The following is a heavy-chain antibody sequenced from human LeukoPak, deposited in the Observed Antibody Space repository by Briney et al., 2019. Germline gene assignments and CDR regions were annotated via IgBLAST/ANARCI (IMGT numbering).Heavy chain of an antibody. CDR1: GFTFDDYG. Sequence: GGSLRLSCAASGFTFDDYGMSWVRQAPGKGLEWVSGINWNGGSTGYADSVKGRFTISRDNAKNSLYLQMNSLRAEDTALYYCARGGATPRHYYYYYMDVWGKGTTVTVSS. D-gene: IGHD1-26*01. J-gene: IGHJ6*03. CDR3: ARGGATPRHYYYYYMDV. V-gene: IGHV3-20*04. CDR2: INWNGGST.